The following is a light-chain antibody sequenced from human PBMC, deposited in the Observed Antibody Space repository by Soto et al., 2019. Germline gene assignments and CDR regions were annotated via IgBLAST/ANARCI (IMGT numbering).Light chain of an antibody. CDR3: CSYAGSSRDV. CDR1: SSDVGSYNL. V-gene: IGLV2-23*01. CDR2: EGS. J-gene: IGLJ1*01. Sequence: QSALTQPASVSGSPGHSITISCTGTSSDVGSYNLVSWYQQHPGKAPKLMIYEGSKRPSGVSNRFSGSKSGNTASLTISGLQAEDEADYYCCSYAGSSRDVFGTGTKVTVL.